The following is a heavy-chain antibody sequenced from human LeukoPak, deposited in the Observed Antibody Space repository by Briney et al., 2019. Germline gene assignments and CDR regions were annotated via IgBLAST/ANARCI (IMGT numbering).Heavy chain of an antibody. CDR2: IYYSGST. Sequence: SETLSLTCTVSGGSIGSYYWSWIRQPPGKGLEWIGYIYYSGSTNYNPSLKSRVTISVDTSKNQFSLKLSSVTAADTAVYYCAGAQYYYGSGENDAFDIWGQGTMVTVSS. CDR3: AGAQYYYGSGENDAFDI. D-gene: IGHD3-10*01. V-gene: IGHV4-59*01. J-gene: IGHJ3*02. CDR1: GGSIGSYY.